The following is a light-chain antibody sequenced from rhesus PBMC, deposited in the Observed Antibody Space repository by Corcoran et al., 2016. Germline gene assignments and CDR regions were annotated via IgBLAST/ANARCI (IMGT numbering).Light chain of an antibody. Sequence: DIQMTQSPSALSASVGDRVTISCRASQNIPSNLAWYQQKPGKAPKLLIYAASSLQTGIPSRFSGSGSWADFTLTISSLRPEDSAAYYCQHYYDNPLTFGGGAKVEIE. CDR2: AAS. V-gene: IGKV1S12*01. CDR1: QNIPSN. CDR3: QHYYDNPLT. J-gene: IGKJ4*01.